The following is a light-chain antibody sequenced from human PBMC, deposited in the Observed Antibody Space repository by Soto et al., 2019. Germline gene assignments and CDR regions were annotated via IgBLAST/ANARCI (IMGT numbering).Light chain of an antibody. CDR3: HQYNNWPPWT. CDR2: GAS. Sequence: EVVMTQSPATLSCSPGERATLSCRASQSVSSNLAWYQQKPGQAPRLLIYGASTRATGIPARFSGSGSGTEFTLTISSLQSEDYAVYYCHQYNNWPPWTFGQGTKVDIK. CDR1: QSVSSN. J-gene: IGKJ1*01. V-gene: IGKV3-15*01.